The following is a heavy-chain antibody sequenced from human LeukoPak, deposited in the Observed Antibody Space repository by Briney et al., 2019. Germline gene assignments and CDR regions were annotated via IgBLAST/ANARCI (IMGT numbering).Heavy chain of an antibody. CDR3: AGDQELSSSSWDWFDP. CDR2: ISTRSSYI. CDR1: GFSFRSYS. D-gene: IGHD6-6*01. Sequence: TGGSLRLSCVASGFSFRSYSMNWVRQAPGKGLAWVSSISTRSSYIYYTDSVKGRFTISRDDAKNSLFLQMNSLRAEDTAVYFCAGDQELSSSSWDWFDPWGQGTLVTVSS. V-gene: IGHV3-21*01. J-gene: IGHJ5*02.